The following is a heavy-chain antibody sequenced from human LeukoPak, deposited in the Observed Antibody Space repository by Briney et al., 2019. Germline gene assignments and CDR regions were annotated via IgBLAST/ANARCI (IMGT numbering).Heavy chain of an antibody. CDR1: GFTFSSYA. J-gene: IGHJ4*02. D-gene: IGHD6-19*01. Sequence: SGGSLRLSCAASGFTFSSYAMGWVRQAPGKGLEWVSAIGANGGPKYYTDSVKGRFTISRDSSKNTLYLQMNSLRADDTAIYYCAKDTGYSTGWYAVDYWGQGTLVTVSS. CDR2: IGANGGPK. CDR3: AKDTGYSTGWYAVDY. V-gene: IGHV3-23*01.